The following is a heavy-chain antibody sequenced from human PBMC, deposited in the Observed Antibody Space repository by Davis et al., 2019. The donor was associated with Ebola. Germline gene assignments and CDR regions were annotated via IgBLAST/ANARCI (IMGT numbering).Heavy chain of an antibody. D-gene: IGHD3-10*01. V-gene: IGHV4-61*01. Sequence: SETLSLTCTVSGGSVSSGSYYWSWIRQPPGKGLEWIGYIYYSGSTNYNPSLKSRVTISVDTSKNQFSLKLSSVTAADTAVYYCARGAFGEFIYYYYMDVWGKGTTVTVCS. CDR3: ARGAFGEFIYYYYMDV. CDR2: IYYSGST. CDR1: GGSVSSGSYY. J-gene: IGHJ6*03.